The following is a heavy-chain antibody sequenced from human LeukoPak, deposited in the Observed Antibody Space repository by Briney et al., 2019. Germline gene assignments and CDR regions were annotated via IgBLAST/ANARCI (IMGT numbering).Heavy chain of an antibody. J-gene: IGHJ4*02. Sequence: PSQTLSLTCAVSGGSISSGGHSWSWIRQPPGKGLEWIGYIYHSGSTYYNPSLKSRVTISVDRSKNQFSLKLSSVTAADTAVYYCARGTSSYGLDYWGQGTLVTVSS. CDR2: IYHSGST. CDR3: ARGTSSYGLDY. D-gene: IGHD5-18*01. V-gene: IGHV4-30-2*01. CDR1: GGSISSGGHS.